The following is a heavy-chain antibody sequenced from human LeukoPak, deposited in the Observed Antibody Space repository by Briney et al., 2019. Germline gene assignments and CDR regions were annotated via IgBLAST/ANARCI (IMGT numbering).Heavy chain of an antibody. CDR3: AIFREYYYDSSGYGFGAFDI. Sequence: ASVKVSCKASGYTFTSYGISWVRQASGQGLEWMGWISAYNGNTNYAQKLQGGVTMTTDTSTSTAYMELRSLRSDDTAVYYCAIFREYYYDSSGYGFGAFDIWGQGTMVTVSS. CDR2: ISAYNGNT. D-gene: IGHD3-22*01. CDR1: GYTFTSYG. J-gene: IGHJ3*02. V-gene: IGHV1-18*01.